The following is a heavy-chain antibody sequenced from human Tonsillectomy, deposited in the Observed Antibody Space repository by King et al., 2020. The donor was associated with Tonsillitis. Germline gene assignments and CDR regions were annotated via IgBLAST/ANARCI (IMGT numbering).Heavy chain of an antibody. D-gene: IGHD1-7*01. CDR2: IRYDGSNK. CDR3: AKGGGAGTVDY. Sequence: HWVRQAPGKGLEWVAFIRYDGSNKYYADSVKGRVTISRDNSKNTVYLRMNSLIAEDTAVYYFAKGGGAGTVDYWGQGTLVTVSS. V-gene: IGHV3-30*02. J-gene: IGHJ4*02.